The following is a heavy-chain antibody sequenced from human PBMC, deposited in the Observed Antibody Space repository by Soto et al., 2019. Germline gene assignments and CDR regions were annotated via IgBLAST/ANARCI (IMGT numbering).Heavy chain of an antibody. CDR2: IYYSGST. CDR1: GGVISRYC. D-gene: IGHD6-13*01. CDR3: ARDWGPKAAGWGENWFDP. J-gene: IGHJ5*02. V-gene: IGHV4-59*12. Sequence: LISTDSGGVISRYCWGWIRQPPMKRMEWIGYIYYSGSTYYNPSLKSRVTISVDTSKNQFSLKLSSVTAADTAVYYCARDWGPKAAGWGENWFDPSGQGTLVTVSS.